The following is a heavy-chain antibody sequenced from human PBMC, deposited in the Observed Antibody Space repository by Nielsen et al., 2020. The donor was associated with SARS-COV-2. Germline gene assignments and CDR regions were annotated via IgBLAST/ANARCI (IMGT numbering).Heavy chain of an antibody. CDR3: ARHLYSSSSPEY. D-gene: IGHD6-6*01. CDR1: GYSFTSYW. CDR2: IDPSDSYA. Sequence: GESLKISCKGSGYSFTSYWVSWVRQMPGTGLEWMGRIDPSDSYANYSPSFQGHVTISADKSISTAYLQWSSLKASDTAMYYCARHLYSSSSPEYWGQGTLVTVSS. J-gene: IGHJ4*02. V-gene: IGHV5-10-1*01.